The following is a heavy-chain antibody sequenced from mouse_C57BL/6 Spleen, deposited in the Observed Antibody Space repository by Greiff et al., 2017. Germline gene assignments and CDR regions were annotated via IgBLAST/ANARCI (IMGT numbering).Heavy chain of an antibody. Sequence: QVQLQQPGAELVKPGASVKLSCKASGYTFTSYWMHWVKQRPGQGLEWIGMIHPNSGSTNYNEKFKSKATLAVDKSSSTAYMQLSSLTSEDSAVYYCARGPRDDGYFWYFDVWGTGTTVTVSS. J-gene: IGHJ1*03. D-gene: IGHD2-3*01. CDR1: GYTFTSYW. CDR2: IHPNSGST. CDR3: ARGPRDDGYFWYFDV. V-gene: IGHV1-64*01.